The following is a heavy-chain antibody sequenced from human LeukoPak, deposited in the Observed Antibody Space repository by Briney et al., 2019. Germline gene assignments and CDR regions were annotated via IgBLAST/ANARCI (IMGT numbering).Heavy chain of an antibody. D-gene: IGHD3-16*02. Sequence: ASVKVSCKASGYIFTDYYMYWVRQTPGQGLEWMGWINPNSGGTNYAQKFQGRVTMTRDTYITTAYMELSRLRFDDTAVYYCARDHLTVIEGPGNWGQGTLVTVSS. CDR1: GYIFTDYY. V-gene: IGHV1-2*02. CDR3: ARDHLTVIEGPGN. CDR2: INPNSGGT. J-gene: IGHJ4*02.